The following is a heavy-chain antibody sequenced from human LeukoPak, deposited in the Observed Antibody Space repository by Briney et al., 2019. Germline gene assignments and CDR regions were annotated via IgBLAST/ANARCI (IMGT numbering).Heavy chain of an antibody. D-gene: IGHD3-10*01. J-gene: IGHJ4*02. CDR3: AKGAGFGEPPYTFDY. V-gene: IGHV3-9*01. CDR1: GFTFDDYA. Sequence: HPGGSLRLSCAASGFTFDDYAMHWVRQAPGKGLEWVSGISWNSGSIGYADSVKGRFTISRDNAKNSLYLQMNSLRAEDTALYYCAKGAGFGEPPYTFDYWGQGTLVTVSS. CDR2: ISWNSGSI.